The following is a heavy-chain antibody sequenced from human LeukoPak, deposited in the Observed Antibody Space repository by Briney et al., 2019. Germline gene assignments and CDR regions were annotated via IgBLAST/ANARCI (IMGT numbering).Heavy chain of an antibody. V-gene: IGHV1-69*13. J-gene: IGHJ4*02. Sequence: SVNVSCTASGGTFSSYAISWVRQAPGQGLEWMGGIIPIFGTANYAQKFQGRVTITADESTSTAYMELSGLRSEDTAVYYCARASLGYYYGYWGQGTLVTVSS. CDR2: IIPIFGTA. D-gene: IGHD3-22*01. CDR3: ARASLGYYYGY. CDR1: GGTFSSYA.